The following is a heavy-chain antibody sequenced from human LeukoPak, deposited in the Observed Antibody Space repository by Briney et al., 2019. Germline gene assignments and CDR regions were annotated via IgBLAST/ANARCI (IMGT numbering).Heavy chain of an antibody. J-gene: IGHJ4*02. V-gene: IGHV1-69*05. CDR1: GGTFITYT. CDR2: IIPIFGTA. Sequence: ASVKVSCKASGGTFITYTINWVREAPGQGLEWMGGIIPIFGTANYAQKFQGRVTVTTDDSTSTAFMELSSLRSEDTAVYYCATYMLRDNWNVHTFDSWGQGTLVTVSS. CDR3: ATYMLRDNWNVHTFDS. D-gene: IGHD1-1*01.